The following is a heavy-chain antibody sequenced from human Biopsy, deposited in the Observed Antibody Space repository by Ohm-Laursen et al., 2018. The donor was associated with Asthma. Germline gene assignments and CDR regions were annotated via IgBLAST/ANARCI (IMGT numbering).Heavy chain of an antibody. CDR3: ARGDSSGWSQYYFDY. CDR2: IYSGGTS. CDR1: GFAVSRDH. V-gene: IGHV3-53*01. J-gene: IGHJ4*02. D-gene: IGHD6-19*01. Sequence: SLRLSCTASGFAVSRDHMFWVRQAPGKGLEWVSVIYSGGTSHTVDSVRGRFTISRDYSKNTLYLQMHSLRAEDTAVYYCARGDSSGWSQYYFDYWGQGTLVTVSS.